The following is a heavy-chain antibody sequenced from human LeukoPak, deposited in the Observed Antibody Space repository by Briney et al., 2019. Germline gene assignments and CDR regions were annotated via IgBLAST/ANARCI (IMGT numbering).Heavy chain of an antibody. CDR3: ARDSSSRDAFDI. CDR1: GFTVSGNY. J-gene: IGHJ3*02. CDR2: IYSGHST. Sequence: GGSLRLSCAASGFTVSGNYMRWVRQAPGKGLECVSLIYSGHSTYYADSVKGRFTISRDNSKNTLYLQMNSLRAEDTAVYYCARDSSSRDAFDIWGQGTMVTVSS. V-gene: IGHV3-53*01.